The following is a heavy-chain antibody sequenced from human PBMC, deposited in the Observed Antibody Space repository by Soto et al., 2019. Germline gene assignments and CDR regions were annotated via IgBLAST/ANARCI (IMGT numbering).Heavy chain of an antibody. CDR1: GLSFSTYA. V-gene: IGHV3-30-3*01. J-gene: IGHJ4*02. Sequence: QVQLVESGGGVVQPGRSLRLSCAASGLSFSTYAMHWVRQAPGKGLEWVAVISYDGSNKYYADSVKGRFTISRDNSKNTLYLQMNSLRAEDTAVYYCARDRTFDYWCQGTLVTVSS. CDR3: ARDRTFDY. CDR2: ISYDGSNK.